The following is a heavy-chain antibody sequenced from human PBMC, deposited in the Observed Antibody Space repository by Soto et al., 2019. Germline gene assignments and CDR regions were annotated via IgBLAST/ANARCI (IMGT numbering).Heavy chain of an antibody. D-gene: IGHD2-15*01. J-gene: IGHJ5*02. Sequence: PSETLSLSFTFYCGSIRHPIYHWDWIRQPPGKGLEWIGIIFYSGSTYYNPSLKSRVTISVDTSKNQFSLTLTSLTAADTAVYYCARQCRGVTCHWFVPWGQG. CDR1: CGSIRHPIYH. CDR2: IFYSGST. V-gene: IGHV4-39*01. CDR3: ARQCRGVTCHWFVP.